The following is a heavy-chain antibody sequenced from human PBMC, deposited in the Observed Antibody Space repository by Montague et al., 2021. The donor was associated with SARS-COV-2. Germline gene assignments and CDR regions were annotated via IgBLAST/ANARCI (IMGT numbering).Heavy chain of an antibody. V-gene: IGHV4-39*01. Sequence: SETLSLTCSVSGDSIRSSGYYWGCIRQPPGKRLEWIGTVYYSGSTNYNPSLKSRVTMPVDTSKNQFSLELRSVTAADTAVYYCARLGFVELWLNLGWFDPWGQGTLVTVSS. J-gene: IGHJ5*02. CDR2: VYYSGST. CDR1: GDSIRSSGYY. CDR3: ARLGFVELWLNLGWFDP. D-gene: IGHD5-18*01.